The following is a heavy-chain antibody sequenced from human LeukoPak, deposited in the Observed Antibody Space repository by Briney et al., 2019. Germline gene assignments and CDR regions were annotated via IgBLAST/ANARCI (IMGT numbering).Heavy chain of an antibody. CDR2: ISSSSSTI. V-gene: IGHV3-48*01. CDR3: ARSMVRGGTLDY. CDR1: GFTFSSYS. Sequence: QAGGSLRLSCAASGFTFSSYSMNWVRQAPGKGLEWGSYISSSSSTIYYADSVKGRFTISRDNAKNSLYLQMNSLRAEDTAVYYCARSMVRGGTLDYWGQGTLVTVSS. J-gene: IGHJ4*02. D-gene: IGHD3-10*01.